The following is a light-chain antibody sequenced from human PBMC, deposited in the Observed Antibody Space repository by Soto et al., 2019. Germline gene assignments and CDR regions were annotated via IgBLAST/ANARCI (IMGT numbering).Light chain of an antibody. CDR1: ALPKQY. CDR2: RDR. V-gene: IGLV3-25*03. J-gene: IGLJ3*02. CDR3: QSPDSSGTYVV. Sequence: SYELTQPPSVSVSPGQTARITCSGGALPKQYAYWYQQKAGQAPVLVIYRDRERPSGIPERFSGSSSGTTVTLTISGVQAEDEADYYCQSPDSSGTYVVFGEGTKLTVL.